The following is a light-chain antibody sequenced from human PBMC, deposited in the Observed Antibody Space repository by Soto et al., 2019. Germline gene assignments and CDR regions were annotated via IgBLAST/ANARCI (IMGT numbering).Light chain of an antibody. V-gene: IGKV4-1*01. J-gene: IGKJ2*01. CDR2: WAS. Sequence: DIVMTQSPDSLAVSLGERATINCKSSQSVLYSSNNKNYFAWYQQKPGQPPKLLIYWASTRESGVPDRFSGCGSGTEFTLTIRGLQGGGGTVYYCQQHGSTPVTFGQGTKLEIK. CDR3: QQHGSTPVT. CDR1: QSVLYSSNNKNY.